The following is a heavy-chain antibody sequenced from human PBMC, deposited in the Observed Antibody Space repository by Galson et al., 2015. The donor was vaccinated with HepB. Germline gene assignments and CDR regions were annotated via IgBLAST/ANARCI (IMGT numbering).Heavy chain of an antibody. V-gene: IGHV1-18*01. Sequence: SVKVSCKASGYTFTNYGINWVRQAPGQGLEWMGWISGYNGNTKYAQKVQGRVTMTIDTSTSTAYMELRSLRSDNTAVYYCARGGSSWSAEYFQHWGQGTLVTVSS. D-gene: IGHD6-13*01. CDR3: ARGGSSWSAEYFQH. J-gene: IGHJ1*01. CDR1: GYTFTNYG. CDR2: ISGYNGNT.